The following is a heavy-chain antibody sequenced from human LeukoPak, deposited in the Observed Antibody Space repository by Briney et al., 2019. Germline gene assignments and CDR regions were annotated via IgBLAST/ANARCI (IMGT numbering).Heavy chain of an antibody. D-gene: IGHD6-19*01. V-gene: IGHV3-30*02. J-gene: IGHJ3*02. CDR2: ISYDGKDK. CDR1: GFTFSNFG. Sequence: PEGSLRLSCATSGFTFSNFGMNWVRQAPGKGLQWVAFISYDGKDKYYSDSVKGRITISRDNSKSTLYVQMDSLRTEDTAVYYCAKARGSGFQRGDAFDMWGQGTRVTVSS. CDR3: AKARGSGFQRGDAFDM.